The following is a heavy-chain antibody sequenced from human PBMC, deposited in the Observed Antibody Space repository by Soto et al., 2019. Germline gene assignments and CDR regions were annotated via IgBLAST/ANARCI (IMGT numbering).Heavy chain of an antibody. Sequence: GGSLRLSCTASGFTFSSYWMQWVRQAPGKGLVWVSHISPGGSTTSHADSVKGRFTISRDNAKNTLYLQTNSLRAEDTAVYYCARRGVAGALDVWGQGTTVTVSS. CDR3: ARRGVAGALDV. D-gene: IGHD2-21*01. CDR2: ISPGGSTT. CDR1: GFTFSSYW. V-gene: IGHV3-74*01. J-gene: IGHJ6*02.